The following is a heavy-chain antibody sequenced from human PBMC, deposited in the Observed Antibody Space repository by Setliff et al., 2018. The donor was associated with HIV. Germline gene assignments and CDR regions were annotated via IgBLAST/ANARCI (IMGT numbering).Heavy chain of an antibody. CDR2: VIPVRGLA. Sequence: ASVKVSCKASGGTFNTHAFSWVRQAPGQGLEWMGGVIPVRGLANYARNFQGRVTITADTSTNTAYLEVVSLRSEDTAIYYCARHYFDSNSYYRPPFDSWGQGTPVTVSS. V-gene: IGHV1-69*10. D-gene: IGHD3-22*01. CDR3: ARHYFDSNSYYRPPFDS. J-gene: IGHJ5*01. CDR1: GGTFNTHA.